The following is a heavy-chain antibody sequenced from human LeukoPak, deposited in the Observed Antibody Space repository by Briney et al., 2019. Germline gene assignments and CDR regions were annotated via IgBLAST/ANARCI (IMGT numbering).Heavy chain of an antibody. D-gene: IGHD2/OR15-2a*01. CDR1: GFTLTTYT. CDR2: ISYDENNK. CDR3: ARIGFSATTSSY. J-gene: IGHJ4*02. V-gene: IGHV3-30-3*01. Sequence: GGSLRLSCVVTGFTLTTYTIYWVRQAPGKGLEWVAIISYDENNKYYADSVKGRFTISRDNNKDTVFLQMNNLRSEDTALYYCARIGFSATTSSYWGQGTRVIVSS.